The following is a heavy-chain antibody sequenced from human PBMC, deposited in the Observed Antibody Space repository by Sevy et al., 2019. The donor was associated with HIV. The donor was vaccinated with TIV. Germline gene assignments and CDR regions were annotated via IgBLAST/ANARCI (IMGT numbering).Heavy chain of an antibody. V-gene: IGHV3-21*01. CDR2: ISSSSSYI. Sequence: GGSLRLSCAASGFTFSSYSMNWVRQAPGKGLEWVSSISSSSSYIYYADSVKGRFTISRDNAKNSLYLQMNSLRAEDTAVYYCARGQELADAFDIWGQRTMVTVSS. D-gene: IGHD6-13*01. CDR1: GFTFSSYS. CDR3: ARGQELADAFDI. J-gene: IGHJ3*02.